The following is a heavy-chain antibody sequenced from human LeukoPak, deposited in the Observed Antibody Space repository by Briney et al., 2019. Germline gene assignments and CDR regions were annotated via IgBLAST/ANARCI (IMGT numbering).Heavy chain of an antibody. V-gene: IGHV1-69*04. J-gene: IGHJ6*04. Sequence: ASVKVSCKASGGTFSSYAISWVRQAPGQGLEWMGRIIPILGIANYAQKFQGRVTITADKSTSTAYMELSSLRSEDTAVYYCAREVRSYYYYGMDVWGKGTTVTVSS. D-gene: IGHD4-17*01. CDR2: IIPILGIA. CDR1: GGTFSSYA. CDR3: AREVRSYYYYGMDV.